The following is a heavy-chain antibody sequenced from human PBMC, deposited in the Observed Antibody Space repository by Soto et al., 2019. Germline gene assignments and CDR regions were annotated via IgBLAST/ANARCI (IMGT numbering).Heavy chain of an antibody. Sequence: QITLKESTPTLVKPTQTLTLTCTFSGFSLSTSGVGVGWIRQPPGKALEWLALIYWDDDRRYSPSLKSRLTITKDTSKNQVVLTMTNIDPVDTATYYCAHSPLTGTKAYFDYWGQGTLVTVSS. J-gene: IGHJ4*02. V-gene: IGHV2-5*02. CDR1: GFSLSTSGVG. CDR3: AHSPLTGTKAYFDY. D-gene: IGHD3-9*01. CDR2: IYWDDDR.